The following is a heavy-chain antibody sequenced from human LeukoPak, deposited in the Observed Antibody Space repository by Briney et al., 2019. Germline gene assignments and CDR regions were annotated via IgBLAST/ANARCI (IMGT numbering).Heavy chain of an antibody. CDR3: AKVAMVRGVYYYGMDV. CDR2: ISYDGSNK. CDR1: GFTFSSYG. V-gene: IGHV3-30*18. J-gene: IGHJ6*02. D-gene: IGHD3-10*01. Sequence: PGGSLRLSCAASGFTFSSYGMHWVRQAPGKGLEWVAVISYDGSNKYYADSVKGRFTISRDNSKNTLYLQMNSLRAEDTAVYYCAKVAMVRGVYYYGMDVWGQGTTVTVSS.